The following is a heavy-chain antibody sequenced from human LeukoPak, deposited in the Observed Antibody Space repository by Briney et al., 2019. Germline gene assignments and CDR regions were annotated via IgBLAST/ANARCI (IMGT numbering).Heavy chain of an antibody. V-gene: IGHV4-61*02. CDR3: ARVNSYDILTGYFDY. CDR2: IYTSGST. D-gene: IGHD3-9*01. CDR1: GGSISSGSYY. J-gene: IGHJ4*02. Sequence: SETLSLTCTVSGGSISSGSYYWSWIRQPAGKGLEWIGRIYTSGSTNYNPSLKSRVTISVDTSKNQFSLKLSSVTAADTAVYYCARVNSYDILTGYFDYWGQGTLVTVSS.